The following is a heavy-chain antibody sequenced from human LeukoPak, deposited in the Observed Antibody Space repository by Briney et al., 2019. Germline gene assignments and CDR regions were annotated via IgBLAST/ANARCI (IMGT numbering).Heavy chain of an antibody. V-gene: IGHV7-4-1*02. D-gene: IGHD3-22*01. CDR3: ARALYDYDSSGYDAFDI. Sequence: GASVKVSCKASGYTFTSYAMNWVRQAPGQGLEWMGWINTNTGNPTYAQGFTGRFVFSLDTSISTAYLQISSLKAEDTAVYYCARALYDYDSSGYDAFDIWGQGTMVTVSS. J-gene: IGHJ3*02. CDR1: GYTFTSYA. CDR2: INTNTGNP.